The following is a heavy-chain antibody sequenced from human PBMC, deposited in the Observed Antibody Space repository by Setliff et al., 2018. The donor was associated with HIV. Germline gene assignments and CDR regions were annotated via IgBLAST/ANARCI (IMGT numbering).Heavy chain of an antibody. V-gene: IGHV1-18*01. CDR1: GYTFTSYG. CDR2: ISAYNGNT. J-gene: IGHJ3*02. D-gene: IGHD5-18*01. Sequence: GASVKVSCKASGYTFTSYGISWVRQAPGQGLEWMGWISAYNGNTNYAQKLQGRVTVTTDTSTSTAYMELRSLRSDDTAVYYCARDVDTAMVRDDAFDIWGQGTMVTVSS. CDR3: ARDVDTAMVRDDAFDI.